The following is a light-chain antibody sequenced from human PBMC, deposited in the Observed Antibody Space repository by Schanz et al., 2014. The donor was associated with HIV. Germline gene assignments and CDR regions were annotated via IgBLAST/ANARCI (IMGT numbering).Light chain of an antibody. CDR2: DGS. V-gene: IGLV2-14*02. CDR1: SSDVGSYDY. Sequence: QSALTQPPSASGSPGQSVTISCTGTSSDVGSYDYVSWYQQHPGKAPKLMIYDGSSRPSGVSNRFSGSKSDNTASLTISGLQAGDEADYYCNSYTSSNTRVFGGGTKLTVL. CDR3: NSYTSSNTRV. J-gene: IGLJ3*02.